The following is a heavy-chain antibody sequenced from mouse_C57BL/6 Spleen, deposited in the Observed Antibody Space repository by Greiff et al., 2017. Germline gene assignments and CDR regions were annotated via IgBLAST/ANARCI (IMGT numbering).Heavy chain of an antibody. D-gene: IGHD2-1*01. CDR2: IWSGGST. Sequence: QVQLQQSGPGLVQPSQSLSITCTVSGFSLTSYGVHWVRQSPGKGLEWLGVIWSGGSTDYNAAIISTLSISKDTSKGTVFFKMNSQQAENTAIYYGARMVTTYYDMDYWGQGTSVTVSS. J-gene: IGHJ4*01. V-gene: IGHV2-2*01. CDR1: GFSLTSYG. CDR3: ARMVTTYYDMDY.